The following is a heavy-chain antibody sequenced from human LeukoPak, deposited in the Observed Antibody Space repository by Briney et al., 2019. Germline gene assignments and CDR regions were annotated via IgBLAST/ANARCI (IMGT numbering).Heavy chain of an antibody. D-gene: IGHD5-18*01. Sequence: GASVKVSCKASGYTFTSYDINWVRQATGQGLEWMGWMNPNSGNTGYAQKFQGRVTMTRNTSISTAYMELSSLRSDDTAVYYCARVHGYSYGCDYWGQGTLVTVSS. CDR2: MNPNSGNT. J-gene: IGHJ4*02. CDR1: GYTFTSYD. V-gene: IGHV1-8*01. CDR3: ARVHGYSYGCDY.